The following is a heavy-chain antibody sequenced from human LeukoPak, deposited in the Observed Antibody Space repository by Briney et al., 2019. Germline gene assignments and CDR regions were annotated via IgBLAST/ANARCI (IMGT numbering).Heavy chain of an antibody. CDR1: GFTFNIYG. Sequence: GGSLRLSCAASGFTFNIYGMTWVRQAPGEGLEWVSGISGSDGRTFYADSVEGRFTISRDNSKNTLYLQMHSLRVEDTAVYYCAKSSYYDASGYYREYYFDYWGQGTLVTVSS. CDR3: AKSSYYDASGYYREYYFDY. V-gene: IGHV3-23*01. CDR2: ISGSDGRT. D-gene: IGHD3-22*01. J-gene: IGHJ4*02.